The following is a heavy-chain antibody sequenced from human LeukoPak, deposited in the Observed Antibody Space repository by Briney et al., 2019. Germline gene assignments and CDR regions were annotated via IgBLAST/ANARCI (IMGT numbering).Heavy chain of an antibody. Sequence: SETLSLTCAVYGGSFSGYYWSWIRQPPGKGLEWIGYIYYSGSTNYNPSLKSRVTISVDTSKNQFSLKLSSVTAADTAVYYCARVGGFFAYYYYYGMDVWGQGTTVTVSS. CDR1: GGSFSGYY. CDR2: IYYSGST. V-gene: IGHV4-59*01. J-gene: IGHJ6*02. D-gene: IGHD3-3*01. CDR3: ARVGGFFAYYYYYGMDV.